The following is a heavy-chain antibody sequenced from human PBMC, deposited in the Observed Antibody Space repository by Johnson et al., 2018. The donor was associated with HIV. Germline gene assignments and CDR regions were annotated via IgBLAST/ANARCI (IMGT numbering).Heavy chain of an antibody. CDR3: AKGIAVATRHAFDI. CDR1: GFTFSSYW. Sequence: VQLVESGGTWVEPGGSRRLPCAASGFTFSSYWMRWVRQAPGKGREGGGFFGAKAYGGTTNSAASLNARSTISRDDSKSIAYLQMNSLRAEDTAVYYCAKGIAVATRHAFDIWGQGTMVTVSS. D-gene: IGHD6-19*01. V-gene: IGHV3-71*02. J-gene: IGHJ3*02. CDR2: FGAKAYGGTT.